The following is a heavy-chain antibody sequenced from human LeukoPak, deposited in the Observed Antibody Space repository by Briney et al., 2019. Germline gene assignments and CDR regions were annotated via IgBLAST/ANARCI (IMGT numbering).Heavy chain of an antibody. Sequence: SETLSLTCAVSGASISSNNWWTWVRQPPGKGLEWIGDIYHSGKTNYSPSLKSRITISVDKSKNQFSLRLTSVTAADTAVYYCARDRPPPPTYDVLTGYYYDALDIWGQGTMVTVSS. CDR3: ARDRPPPPTYDVLTGYYYDALDI. CDR1: GASISSNNW. J-gene: IGHJ3*02. V-gene: IGHV4-4*02. D-gene: IGHD3-9*01. CDR2: IYHSGKT.